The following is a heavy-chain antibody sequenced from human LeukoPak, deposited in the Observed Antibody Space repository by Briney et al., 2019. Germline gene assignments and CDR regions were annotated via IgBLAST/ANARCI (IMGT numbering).Heavy chain of an antibody. V-gene: IGHV4-34*01. CDR3: ARGRFLEWKRWFDP. CDR1: GGSFSGYY. CDR2: INHSGST. D-gene: IGHD3-3*01. J-gene: IGHJ5*02. Sequence: SETLSLTCAVYGGSFSGYYWSWIRQPPGKGLEWIGEINHSGSTNYNPSLKSRVTISVDTSKNQFSLKLSSGTAADTAVYYCARGRFLEWKRWFDPWGQGTLVTVSS.